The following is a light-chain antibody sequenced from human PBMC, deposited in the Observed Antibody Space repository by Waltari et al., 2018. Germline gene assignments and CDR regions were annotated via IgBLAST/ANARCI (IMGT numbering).Light chain of an antibody. Sequence: DIQMTQSPSSVSASVGDSLTITCRASQGLSSWLALYQQKPGKAPKLLIYATSSVQSGVPSRFSGSGSGTDFTLTISSLQPEDFATYYCQQANSFPLTFGPGTKVDIK. CDR3: QQANSFPLT. J-gene: IGKJ3*01. CDR2: ATS. CDR1: QGLSSW. V-gene: IGKV1-12*01.